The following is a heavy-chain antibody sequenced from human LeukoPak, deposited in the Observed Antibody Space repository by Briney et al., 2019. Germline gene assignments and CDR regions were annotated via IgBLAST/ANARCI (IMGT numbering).Heavy chain of an antibody. D-gene: IGHD2-2*01. J-gene: IGHJ5*02. CDR3: ARHKDQLLSNWFDP. V-gene: IGHV5-51*01. CDR1: GYSFTSYW. CDR2: IYPDDSDT. Sequence: GESLKISCKGSGYSFTSYWIGWVRQMPGKGLEWMGIIYPDDSDTRYSPSFQGQVTISADKPISTAYLQWSSLKASDTAMYYCARHKDQLLSNWFDPWGQGTLVTVSS.